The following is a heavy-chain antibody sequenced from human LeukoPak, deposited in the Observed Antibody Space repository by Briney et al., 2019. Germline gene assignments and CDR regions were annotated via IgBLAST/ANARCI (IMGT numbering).Heavy chain of an antibody. CDR2: IYYSGST. CDR1: GGSISSYY. J-gene: IGHJ4*02. CDR3: ARASSYYFDY. V-gene: IGHV4-59*01. D-gene: IGHD2-2*01. Sequence: SETLSLTCTVSGGSISSYYWSWIRQPPGKGLEWIGYIYYSGSTNYNPSPKSRVTISVDTSKNQFSLKLSSVTAADTAVYYCARASSYYFDYWGQGTLVTVSS.